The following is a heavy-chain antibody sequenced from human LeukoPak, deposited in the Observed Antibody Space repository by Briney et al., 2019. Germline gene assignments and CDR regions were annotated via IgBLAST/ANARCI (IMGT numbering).Heavy chain of an antibody. CDR2: TNPNSGGT. D-gene: IGHD2-15*01. V-gene: IGHV1-2*02. CDR3: ARVGCSGGSCYDYMDV. Sequence: GASVKVSCKASGYTFTSYAMNWVRQAPGQGLEWMGWTNPNSGGTNYAQKFQGRVTMTRDTSISTAYMELSRLRSDDTAVYYCARVGCSGGSCYDYMDVWGKGTTVTVSS. J-gene: IGHJ6*03. CDR1: GYTFTSYA.